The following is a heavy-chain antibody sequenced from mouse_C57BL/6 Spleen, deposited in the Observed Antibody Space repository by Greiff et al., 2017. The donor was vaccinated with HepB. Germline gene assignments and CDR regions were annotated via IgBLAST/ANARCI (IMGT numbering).Heavy chain of an antibody. J-gene: IGHJ2*01. CDR3: TRGLYYGSPRYFDY. CDR1: GFTFSNYW. CDR2: IRLKSDNYAT. D-gene: IGHD2-2*01. V-gene: IGHV6-3*01. Sequence: EVKLVESGGGLVQPGGSMKLSCVASGFTFSNYWMNWVRQSPEKGLEWVAQIRLKSDNYATHYAESVKGRFTISRDDSKSSVYLQMNNLRAEDTGIYYCTRGLYYGSPRYFDYWGQGTTLTVSS.